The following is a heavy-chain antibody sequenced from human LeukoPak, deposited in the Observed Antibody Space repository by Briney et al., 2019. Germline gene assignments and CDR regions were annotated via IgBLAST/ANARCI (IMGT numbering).Heavy chain of an antibody. CDR2: IPYSGST. D-gene: IGHD1-26*01. V-gene: IGHV4-59*01. J-gene: IGHJ4*02. Sequence: SETLSLTCTVSGGSISGYYWSWIRQPPGKGLEWIGYIPYSGSTTYNPSLKSRVTISLDTSRYQFSLRLSTVTAADTAVYYCARVEGATHMDYWGRGTLVTVTP. CDR1: GGSISGYY. CDR3: ARVEGATHMDY.